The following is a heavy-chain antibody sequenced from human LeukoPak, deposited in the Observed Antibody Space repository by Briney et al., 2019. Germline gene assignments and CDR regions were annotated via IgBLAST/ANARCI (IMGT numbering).Heavy chain of an antibody. CDR1: GFTFSSYW. D-gene: IGHD5-18*01. J-gene: IGHJ4*02. Sequence: GGSLRLSCAASGFTFSSYWMSWVRQAPGKGLEWVANIKQDGSEKYYVDSVKGRFTISRDNAKNSLYLQMNSLRAEDTAVYYCARCLRGYSYGPFDYWGQGTLVTVSS. CDR2: IKQDGSEK. V-gene: IGHV3-7*01. CDR3: ARCLRGYSYGPFDY.